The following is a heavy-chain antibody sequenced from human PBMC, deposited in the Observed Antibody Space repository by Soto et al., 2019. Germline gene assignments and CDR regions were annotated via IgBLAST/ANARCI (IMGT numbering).Heavy chain of an antibody. D-gene: IGHD3-16*01. J-gene: IGHJ3*02. CDR2: ISWNGKEI. CDR1: GFTFDDYA. CDR3: VKDSSWGPRILDI. V-gene: IGHV3-9*01. Sequence: VQLVESGGGLEQPGRSLRLSCAGSGFTFDDYALHWVRQVPRKGLEWVSGISWNGKEIGYADSVKGRFIVSRDNAKKSLYLQLYSLRVEDTALYSCVKDSSWGPRILDIWGQGTRVTVSS.